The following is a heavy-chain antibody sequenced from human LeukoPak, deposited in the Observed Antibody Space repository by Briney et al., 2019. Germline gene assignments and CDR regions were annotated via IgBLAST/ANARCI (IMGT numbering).Heavy chain of an antibody. V-gene: IGHV3-30*18. D-gene: IGHD3-9*01. CDR2: VSYDGSSK. J-gene: IGHJ2*01. CDR3: AKDPSLRYFDWLLSYWYFDL. CDR1: GFTFSSYG. Sequence: GGSLRLSCAASGFTFSSYGVHWVRQAPGKGLEWVAVVSYDGSSKYYADSVKGRFTISRDNSKNTLYLQMNSLRAEDTAVYYWAKDPSLRYFDWLLSYWYFDLWGRGTLVTVSS.